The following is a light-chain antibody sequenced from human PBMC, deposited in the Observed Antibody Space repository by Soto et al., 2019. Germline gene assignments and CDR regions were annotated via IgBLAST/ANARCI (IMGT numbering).Light chain of an antibody. J-gene: IGLJ2*01. CDR2: EVS. Sequence: QSALTQPPSASGSPGQSVTITCTGTNSDVGTYNYVSWYQHHPGQAPKFMIYEVSKRPLGVPDRFSGSKSGNTASLTVSGLQAEDEADYYCSSYAGSNNLVFGGGTKLTVL. V-gene: IGLV2-8*01. CDR1: NSDVGTYNY. CDR3: SSYAGSNNLV.